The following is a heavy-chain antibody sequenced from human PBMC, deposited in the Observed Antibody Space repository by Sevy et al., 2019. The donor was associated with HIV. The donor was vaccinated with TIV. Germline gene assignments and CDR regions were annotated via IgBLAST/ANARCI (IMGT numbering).Heavy chain of an antibody. J-gene: IGHJ6*03. CDR1: GFTFSSYG. V-gene: IGHV3-30*02. Sequence: GGSLRLSCAASGFTFSSYGMHWVRQAPGKGLEWVAFIRYDGSNKYYADSVKGRFTISRDNSKNTLYLQMNSLRAEDTAVYYCAKEAFRYTVAGNYMDVWGKGTTVTVSS. CDR3: AKEAFRYTVAGNYMDV. D-gene: IGHD6-19*01. CDR2: IRYDGSNK.